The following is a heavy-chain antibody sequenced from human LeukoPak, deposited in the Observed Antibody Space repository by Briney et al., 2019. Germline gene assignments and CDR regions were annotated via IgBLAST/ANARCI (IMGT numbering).Heavy chain of an antibody. CDR2: IYYSGST. D-gene: IGHD4-17*01. CDR3: ARDLTYGDSPYYGMDV. J-gene: IGHJ6*02. V-gene: IGHV4-59*01. CDR1: GGSISSYY. Sequence: SETLSLTCTVSGGSISSYYWSWIRQPPGKGLEWIGYIYYSGSTNYNPSLKSRVTISVDTSKNQFSLKLGSVTAADTAVYYCARDLTYGDSPYYGMDVWGQGTTVTVSS.